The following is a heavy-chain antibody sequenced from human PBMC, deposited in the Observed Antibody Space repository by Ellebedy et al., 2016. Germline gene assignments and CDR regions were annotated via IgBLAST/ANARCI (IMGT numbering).Heavy chain of an antibody. V-gene: IGHV5-10-1*01. CDR1: GYSFTSYW. CDR2: IDPSDSYT. D-gene: IGHD2-15*01. CDR3: ARFIGYCSGGSCYFDY. Sequence: ASVKVSCKGSGYSFTSYWISWVRQMPGKGLEWMGRIDPSDSYTNYSPSFQGHVTISADKSISTAYLQWSSLKASDTAMYYCARFIGYCSGGSCYFDYWGQGTLVTVSS. J-gene: IGHJ4*02.